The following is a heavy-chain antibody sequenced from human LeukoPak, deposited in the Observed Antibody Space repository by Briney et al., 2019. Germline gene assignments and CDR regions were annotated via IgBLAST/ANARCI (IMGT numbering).Heavy chain of an antibody. CDR2: ISSSSGTI. D-gene: IGHD2-15*01. V-gene: IGHV3-48*01. J-gene: IGHJ6*03. CDR3: ARRGYCSGGSCYSNYYYYYMDV. Sequence: PGGSLRLFCAASGFTFSSYSMNWVRQAPGKGLEWVSYISSSSGTIYCADSVKGRFTISRDNAKNSLYLQMNSLRAEDTAVYYCARRGYCSGGSCYSNYYYYYMDVWGKGTTVTVSS. CDR1: GFTFSSYS.